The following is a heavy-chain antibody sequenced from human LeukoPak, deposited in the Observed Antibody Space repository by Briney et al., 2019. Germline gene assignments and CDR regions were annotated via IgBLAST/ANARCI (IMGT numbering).Heavy chain of an antibody. Sequence: SVKVSCKASGFTFTSSAVQWVRQARGQRLEWIGWIVVGSGNTNYAQKFQERVTITRDMSTSTAYMELSSLRSEDTAVYYCAAALSREEDWFDPWGQGTLVTVSS. V-gene: IGHV1-58*01. D-gene: IGHD2/OR15-2a*01. CDR2: IVVGSGNT. CDR3: AAALSREEDWFDP. CDR1: GFTFTSSA. J-gene: IGHJ5*02.